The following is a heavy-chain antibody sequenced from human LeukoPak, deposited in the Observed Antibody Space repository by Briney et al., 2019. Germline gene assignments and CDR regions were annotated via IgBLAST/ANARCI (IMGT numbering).Heavy chain of an antibody. CDR3: ARRDHNYDILTGYYKGAFDI. D-gene: IGHD3-9*01. CDR2: INAGNGNT. CDR1: GYTFTSYA. V-gene: IGHV1-3*01. Sequence: ASVKVSCKASGYTFTSYAMHWVRQAPGQRLEWMGWINAGNGNTKYSQKFQGRVTITRDTSASTAYMELSSLRSEDTAVYYCARRDHNYDILTGYYKGAFDIWGQGTMVSVSS. J-gene: IGHJ3*02.